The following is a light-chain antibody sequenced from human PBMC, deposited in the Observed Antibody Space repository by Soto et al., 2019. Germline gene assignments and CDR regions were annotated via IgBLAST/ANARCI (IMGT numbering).Light chain of an antibody. V-gene: IGKV3-15*01. CDR1: QGVGSN. Sequence: EIVLTQSPATLSVFPGERVTLSCRASQGVGSNLAWYQQKPGQAPRLLIYGASTRATGIPARFSGSGSGTEFTLTISSLQSEDFAVYYCQQYNNWPRTFGQGTKVDIK. J-gene: IGKJ1*01. CDR2: GAS. CDR3: QQYNNWPRT.